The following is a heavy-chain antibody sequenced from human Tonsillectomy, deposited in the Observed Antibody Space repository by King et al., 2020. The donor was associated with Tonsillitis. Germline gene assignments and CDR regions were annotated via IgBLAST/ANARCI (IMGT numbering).Heavy chain of an antibody. CDR2: ITGGGDDT. Sequence: VQLVESGGGLVQPGGSLRLSCAASGFTFSSFAMSWVRQAPGKGLEWVSVITGGGDDTLYADSVKGQFTISRDNSKNTLYLQMNSLRAEDTATYYCTKSSRRGYNCGDIWGQGTMVTVSS. V-gene: IGHV3-23*04. CDR3: TKSSRRGYNCGDI. CDR1: GFTFSSFA. D-gene: IGHD5-18*01. J-gene: IGHJ3*02.